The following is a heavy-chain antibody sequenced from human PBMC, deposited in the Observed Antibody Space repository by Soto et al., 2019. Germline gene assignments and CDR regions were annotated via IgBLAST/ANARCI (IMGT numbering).Heavy chain of an antibody. V-gene: IGHV2-5*02. CDR3: AHRRQGGYYFDY. Sequence: QITLKESGPTLVKPTQTLTLTCNFSGFSLSTSGVGVGWIRQPPGKALEWLALIYWDDDKRYSPSLKSRLTITKDTSKNQVVLTMTNMDPVDTATYYCAHRRQGGYYFDYWGQGTLVTVSS. J-gene: IGHJ4*02. CDR2: IYWDDDK. CDR1: GFSLSTSGVG.